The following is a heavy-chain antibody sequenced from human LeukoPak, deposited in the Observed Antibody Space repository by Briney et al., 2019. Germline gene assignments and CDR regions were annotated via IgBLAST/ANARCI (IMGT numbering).Heavy chain of an antibody. D-gene: IGHD1-14*01. Sequence: PSETLSLTCTVSGGSISSYYWSWIRQPPGKGLEWIGYIYYSGSTNYNPSLKSRVTISVDTSKNQFSLKLSSVTAADTAVYYCARFGTFYHRTTFDYWGQGTLVTVSS. V-gene: IGHV4-59*12. CDR2: IYYSGST. J-gene: IGHJ4*02. CDR1: GGSISSYY. CDR3: ARFGTFYHRTTFDY.